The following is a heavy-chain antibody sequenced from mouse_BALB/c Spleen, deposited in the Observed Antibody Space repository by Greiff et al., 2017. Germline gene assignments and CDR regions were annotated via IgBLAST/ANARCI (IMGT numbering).Heavy chain of an antibody. CDR2: IWAGGST. CDR1: GFSLTSYG. CDR3: ARDPFYGNYVYAMDY. V-gene: IGHV2-9*02. D-gene: IGHD2-10*01. Sequence: VKVEESGPGLVAPSQSLSITCTVSGFSLTSYGVHWVRQPPGKGLEWLGVIWAGGSTNYNSALMSRLSISKDNSKSQVFLKMNSLQTDDTAMYYCARDPFYGNYVYAMDYWGQGTSVTVSS. J-gene: IGHJ4*01.